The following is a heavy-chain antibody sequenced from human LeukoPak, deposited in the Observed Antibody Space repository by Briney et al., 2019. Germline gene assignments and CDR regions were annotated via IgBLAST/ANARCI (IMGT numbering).Heavy chain of an antibody. CDR1: GYTLTELS. CDR2: FDPEDGET. D-gene: IGHD3-3*01. V-gene: IGHV1-24*01. J-gene: IGHJ4*02. Sequence: AAVKVSCKVSGYTLTELSMHWVRQAPGKGLEWMGGFDPEDGETIYAQKLQGRVTMTRDTSTSTVYMDLSLRSEDTAVYYCALEAPGSCYFDFWGQGTLVPVSS. CDR3: ALEAPGSCYFDF.